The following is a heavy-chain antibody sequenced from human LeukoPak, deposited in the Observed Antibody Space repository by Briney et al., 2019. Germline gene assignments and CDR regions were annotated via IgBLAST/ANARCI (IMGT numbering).Heavy chain of an antibody. CDR2: IDPSGGST. CDR3: ARVYSNYGWFDP. D-gene: IGHD4-11*01. J-gene: IGHJ5*02. V-gene: IGHV1-46*03. Sequence: GASVKVSCKASGYTFTSYYMHWVRQAPGQGLEWMEIIDPSGGSTSYAQKFQGRVTMTRDTSTSTVYMELSSLRSEDTAVYYCARVYSNYGWFDPWGQGTLVTVSS. CDR1: GYTFTSYY.